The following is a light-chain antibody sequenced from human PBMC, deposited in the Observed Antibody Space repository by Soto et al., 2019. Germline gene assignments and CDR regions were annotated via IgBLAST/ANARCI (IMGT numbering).Light chain of an antibody. CDR3: QQYDSSPHSFT. V-gene: IGKV3-15*01. CDR2: GAS. CDR1: QSVTNR. J-gene: IGKJ3*01. Sequence: EIVMTQSPATLSVSPGERVTFSCRASQSVTNRLAWYQHKPGQAPRLLISGASTGATDIPARFSGSGSGTEFTLTINSLQSEDFAIYYCQQYDSSPHSFTFGPGTKVDIK.